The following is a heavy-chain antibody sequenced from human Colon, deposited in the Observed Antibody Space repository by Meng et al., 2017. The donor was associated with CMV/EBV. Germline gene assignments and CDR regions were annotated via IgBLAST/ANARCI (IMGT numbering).Heavy chain of an antibody. CDR2: ISGNNGNT. V-gene: IGHV1-18*04. J-gene: IGHJ4*02. CDR1: GYTFTGYY. D-gene: IGHD2/OR15-2a*01. CDR3: ARDGADCTTTTCSIDF. Sequence: ASVKVSCKASGYTFTGYYMHWVRQAPGQGLEWMGWISGNNGNTNFARKFRGRIAMTTDTSTTTAHMELRSLGSDDTAIYYCARDGADCTTTTCSIDFWGQGTLVTVSS.